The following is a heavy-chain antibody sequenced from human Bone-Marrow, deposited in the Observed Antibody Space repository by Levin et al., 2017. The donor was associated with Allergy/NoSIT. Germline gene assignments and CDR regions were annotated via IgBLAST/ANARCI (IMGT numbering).Heavy chain of an antibody. V-gene: IGHV3-13*01. Sequence: GESLKISCAASGFSFSDYDIHWVRQSTGTGLEWVSGLEWVSAIGTAGDTYYQRSVKGRFTTSRDNAKNSVYLQMNSLRAGDTAVYYCARGLKIYSSTWFDSWGQGTLVTVSS. CDR1: GFSFSDYD. CDR2: IGTAGDT. J-gene: IGHJ5*01. CDR3: ARGLKIYSSTWFDS. D-gene: IGHD6-13*01.